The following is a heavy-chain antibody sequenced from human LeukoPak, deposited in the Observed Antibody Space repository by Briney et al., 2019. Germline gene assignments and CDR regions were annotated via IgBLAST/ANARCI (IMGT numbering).Heavy chain of an antibody. V-gene: IGHV4-59*01. CDR3: ASSVWGSYRYFDY. D-gene: IGHD3-16*02. J-gene: IGHJ4*02. Sequence: SETLSLTCTVSGGSISSYYWSWIRQPPGKGLEWNGYIYYSGSTNYNPSLKSRVTISVDTSKNQFSLKLSSVTAADTAVYYCASSVWGSYRYFDYWGQGTLVTVSS. CDR2: IYYSGST. CDR1: GGSISSYY.